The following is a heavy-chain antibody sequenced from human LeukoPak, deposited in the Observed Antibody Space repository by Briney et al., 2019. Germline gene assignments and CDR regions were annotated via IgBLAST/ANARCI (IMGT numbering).Heavy chain of an antibody. V-gene: IGHV4-39*01. J-gene: IGHJ4*02. CDR2: IYYSGST. CDR3: ARTDSHTDYDILTGAFDY. Sequence: NPSETLSLTCTVSGGSISSSSYYWGWIRQPPGKGLEWIGSIYYSGSTYYNPSLKSRVTISVDTSKNQFSLKLSSVTAADTAVYYCARTDSHTDYDILTGAFDYWGQGTLVTVSS. D-gene: IGHD3-9*01. CDR1: GGSISSSSYY.